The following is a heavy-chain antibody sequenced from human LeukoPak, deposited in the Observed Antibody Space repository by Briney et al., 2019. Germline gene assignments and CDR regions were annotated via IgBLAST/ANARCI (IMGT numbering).Heavy chain of an antibody. J-gene: IGHJ4*02. CDR3: ARPDCSSTSCCFDY. CDR2: INPNSGGT. Sequence: ASVKVSCKASGYTFTVHYMHWLRQAPGQGLEWMGWINPNSGGTNYAQKLQGRVTMTRDTSISTLYMELSRLTSDDTAVYYCARPDCSSTSCCFDYWGQGTLVTVSS. V-gene: IGHV1-2*02. CDR1: GYTFTVHY. D-gene: IGHD2-2*01.